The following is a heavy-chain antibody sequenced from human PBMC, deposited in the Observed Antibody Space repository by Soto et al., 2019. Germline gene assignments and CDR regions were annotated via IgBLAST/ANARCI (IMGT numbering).Heavy chain of an antibody. D-gene: IGHD1-26*01. CDR1: GFTFNSYE. CDR2: ISSSGSIT. V-gene: IGHV3-48*03. J-gene: IGHJ4*02. Sequence: LILSCAASGFTFNSYEMNWVRQAPGKGLEWISYISSSGSITYYADSVKGRFAISRDDAKNSLYLQMNSLRAEDTAIYYCAREAYSGTYAEFDFWGKGTLVTVSS. CDR3: AREAYSGTYAEFDF.